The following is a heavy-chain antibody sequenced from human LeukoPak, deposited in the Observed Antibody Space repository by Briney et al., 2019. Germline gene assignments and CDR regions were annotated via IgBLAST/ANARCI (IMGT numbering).Heavy chain of an antibody. Sequence: SETLSLTCTVSGGSISSDYWSWIRQPPGKGLEWIGYIYYSGSTNYNPSLKSRVTISVDTSKNQFSLKLSSVTAADTAVYYCARDSGSYYFDYWGQGTLVTVSS. CDR3: ARDSGSYYFDY. CDR1: GGSISSDY. V-gene: IGHV4-59*01. CDR2: IYYSGST. D-gene: IGHD1-26*01. J-gene: IGHJ4*02.